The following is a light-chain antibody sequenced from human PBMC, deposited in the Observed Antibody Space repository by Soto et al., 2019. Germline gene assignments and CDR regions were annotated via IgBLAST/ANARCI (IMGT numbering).Light chain of an antibody. J-gene: IGKJ1*01. CDR1: QSVSSNY. CDR2: GAS. CDR3: QQYANSWT. V-gene: IGKV3-20*01. Sequence: EIVLTQSPGTLSLSPGERATLSCRASQSVSSNYLAWYQQKPGQAPRLLISGASSRATGIPDRFSGSGSGTDFTLTISRLEPEDFAVYFCQQYANSWTFGQGTKVEIK.